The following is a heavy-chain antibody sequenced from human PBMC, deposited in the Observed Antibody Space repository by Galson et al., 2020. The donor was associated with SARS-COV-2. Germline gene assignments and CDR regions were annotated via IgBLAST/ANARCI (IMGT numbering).Heavy chain of an antibody. Sequence: GESLKISCAASGFTFSSYSMNWVRQAPGKGLEWVSSISSSSSYIYYADSVKGRFTISRDNAKNSLYLQMNSLRAEDTAVYYCAREPPSSLTILGVVTLRGAFDIWGQGTMFTVSS. CDR2: ISSSSSYI. J-gene: IGHJ3*02. CDR1: GFTFSSYS. D-gene: IGHD3-3*01. CDR3: AREPPSSLTILGVVTLRGAFDI. V-gene: IGHV3-21*01.